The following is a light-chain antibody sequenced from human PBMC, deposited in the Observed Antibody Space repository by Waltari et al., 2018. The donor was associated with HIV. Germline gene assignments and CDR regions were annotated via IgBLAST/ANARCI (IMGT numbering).Light chain of an antibody. CDR2: EVT. J-gene: IGLJ2*01. V-gene: IGLV2-23*02. CDR3: CSYAASRSVV. CDR1: SSDVGTYNL. Sequence: QSALAQPASVSASPGQSLTISCPRTSSDVGTYNLVSWYQQHPGKVPKLIIYEVTKRPSGVSNRFSGSKSGNTASLTISGLQAEDEADYYCCSYAASRSVVFGGGTKLTVL.